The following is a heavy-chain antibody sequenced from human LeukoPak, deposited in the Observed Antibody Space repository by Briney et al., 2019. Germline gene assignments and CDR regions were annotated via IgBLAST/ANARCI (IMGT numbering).Heavy chain of an antibody. Sequence: SETLSLTCTVSGGSISSGGYYWSWIRQHPGKGLEWIGYIYYSGSTYYNPSLKSRVTISVDTSKNQFSLKLSSVTAADTAVYYCVGGSSSWYGFDYWGQGTLVTVSS. V-gene: IGHV4-31*03. CDR1: GGSISSGGYY. J-gene: IGHJ4*02. D-gene: IGHD6-13*01. CDR3: VGGSSSWYGFDY. CDR2: IYYSGST.